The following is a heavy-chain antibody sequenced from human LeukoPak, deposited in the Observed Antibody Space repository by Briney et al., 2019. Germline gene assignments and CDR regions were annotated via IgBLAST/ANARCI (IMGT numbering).Heavy chain of an antibody. CDR2: ISSGSGVI. J-gene: IGHJ4*02. CDR3: AGRSCSNGRCPFAS. V-gene: IGHV3-21*01. Sequence: GGSLRLSCAASGFTFRTYSMNWVRQAPGKGLEWVSSISSGSGVIYYADSVKGRFTISRDNAQNSLYLQMNGLGAEDTAVYYCAGRSCSNGRCPFASWGQGTLVTVSS. CDR1: GFTFRTYS. D-gene: IGHD2-15*01.